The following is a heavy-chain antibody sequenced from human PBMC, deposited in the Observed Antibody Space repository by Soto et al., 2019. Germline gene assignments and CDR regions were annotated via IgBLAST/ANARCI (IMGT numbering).Heavy chain of an antibody. D-gene: IGHD1-7*01. Sequence: ASVKVSCKASGGTFSSYAISWVRQAPGQGLEWMGGIIPIFGTANYAQKFQGRVTITADESTSTAYMELSSLRSEDTAVYYCAREKGITGTLDYWGQGTLVTVSS. V-gene: IGHV1-69*13. CDR2: IIPIFGTA. CDR3: AREKGITGTLDY. CDR1: GGTFSSYA. J-gene: IGHJ4*02.